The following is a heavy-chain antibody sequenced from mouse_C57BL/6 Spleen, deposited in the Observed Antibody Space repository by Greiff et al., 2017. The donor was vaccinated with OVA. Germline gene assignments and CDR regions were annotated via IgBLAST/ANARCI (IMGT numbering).Heavy chain of an antibody. CDR1: GYTFTSYW. V-gene: IGHV1-53*01. Sequence: QVQLKQPGTELVKPGASVKLSCKASGYTFTSYWMHWVKQRPGQGLEWIGNINPSNGGTNYNEKFKSKATLTVDKSSSTAYMQLSSLTSEDSAVYYCARWQITAQATCFDYWGQGTTLTVSS. J-gene: IGHJ2*01. CDR2: INPSNGGT. D-gene: IGHD3-2*02. CDR3: ARWQITAQATCFDY.